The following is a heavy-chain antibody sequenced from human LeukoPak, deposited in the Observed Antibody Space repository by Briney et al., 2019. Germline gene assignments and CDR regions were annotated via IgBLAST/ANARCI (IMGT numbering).Heavy chain of an antibody. CDR2: INHSGST. CDR1: GGSFSGYY. V-gene: IGHV4-34*01. D-gene: IGHD6-13*01. Sequence: SETLSLTCAVYGGSFSGYYWSWIRQPPGKGLEWIGEINHSGSTNYNPSLQSRVTISVDTSKNQFSLTLGSVTAADTAVYYCARGGSYSRGCYYYYMDVWGKGTTVTVSS. J-gene: IGHJ6*03. CDR3: ARGGSYSRGCYYYYMDV.